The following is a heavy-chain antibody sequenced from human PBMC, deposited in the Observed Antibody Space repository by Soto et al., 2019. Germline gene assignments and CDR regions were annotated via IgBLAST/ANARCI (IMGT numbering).Heavy chain of an antibody. D-gene: IGHD6-6*01. CDR1: GGTFSSYA. V-gene: IGHV1-69*13. CDR3: ARASYSSSATYYYYCMDV. Sequence: ASVKVSCKASGGTFSSYAISWVRQAPGQGLEWMGGIIPIFGTANYAQKFQGRVTITADESTSTAYMELSSLRSEDTAVYYCARASYSSSATYYYYCMDVWGQGXTVTVYS. CDR2: IIPIFGTA. J-gene: IGHJ6*02.